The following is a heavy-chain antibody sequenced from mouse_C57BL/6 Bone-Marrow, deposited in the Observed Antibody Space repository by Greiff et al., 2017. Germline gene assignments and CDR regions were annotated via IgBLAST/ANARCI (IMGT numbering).Heavy chain of an antibody. CDR2: IDPENGDT. J-gene: IGHJ1*03. CDR3: TTDYYGSHWYFDV. V-gene: IGHV14-4*01. D-gene: IGHD1-1*01. Sequence: EVQLQESGAELVRPGASVKLSCTASGFNIKDDYMHWVKQRPEQGLEWIGWIDPENGDTEYASKFQGKATITADTSSNTAYLQLSSLTSEDTAVYYCTTDYYGSHWYFDVWGKGTTVTVSS. CDR1: GFNIKDDY.